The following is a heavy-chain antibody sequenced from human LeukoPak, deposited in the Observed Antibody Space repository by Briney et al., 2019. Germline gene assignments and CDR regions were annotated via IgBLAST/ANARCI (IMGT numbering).Heavy chain of an antibody. J-gene: IGHJ3*02. CDR2: ISAYNGNT. D-gene: IGHD2-15*01. CDR1: GYTFTSYG. CDR3: ARGDGYCSGGSCYPEAFDI. Sequence: ASVKVSCKASGYTFTSYGISWVRQAPGLGLEWMGWISAYNGNTNYAQKLQGRVTMTTDTSTSTAYMELRSLRSDDTAVYYCARGDGYCSGGSCYPEAFDIWGQGTMVTVSS. V-gene: IGHV1-18*01.